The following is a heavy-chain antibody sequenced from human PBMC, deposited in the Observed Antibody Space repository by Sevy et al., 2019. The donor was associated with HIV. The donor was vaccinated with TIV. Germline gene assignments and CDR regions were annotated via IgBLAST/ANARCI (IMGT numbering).Heavy chain of an antibody. CDR2: IIHTGNT. D-gene: IGHD1-26*01. V-gene: IGHV4-34*01. Sequence: SETLSLTCAVYGGSFSGFYLSWIRQPPGKGLEWIGEIIHTGNTNYNPSLKSRVTISVDTSKNQLSLNLTSVTAADTAVYYCARGQWEHLYWGQGTLVTVSS. CDR3: ARGQWEHLY. J-gene: IGHJ4*02. CDR1: GGSFSGFY.